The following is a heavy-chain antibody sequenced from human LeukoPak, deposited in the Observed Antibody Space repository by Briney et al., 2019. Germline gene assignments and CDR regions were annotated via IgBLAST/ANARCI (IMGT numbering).Heavy chain of an antibody. CDR1: GGSISSYY. V-gene: IGHV4-59*01. Sequence: SETLSLTCTVSGGSISSYYWNWIRQPPGKGLEWIGYIYYSGSTNYNPSLKSRVTISVDTSKNQFSLKLSSVTAADTAVYYCARGPYYDFWSGYYRSPNYGMDVWGQGTTVTVSS. CDR3: ARGPYYDFWSGYYRSPNYGMDV. J-gene: IGHJ6*02. D-gene: IGHD3-3*01. CDR2: IYYSGST.